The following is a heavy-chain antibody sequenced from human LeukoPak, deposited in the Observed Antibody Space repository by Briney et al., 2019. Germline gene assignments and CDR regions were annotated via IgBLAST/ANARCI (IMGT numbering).Heavy chain of an antibody. CDR1: GGSISSYY. Sequence: SETLSLTCTVSGGSISSYYWSWIRQPPGRGLEWIGYVYYSGSTYYDPSLKSRVTISVDTSKNQFSLKLSSVTAADTAVYYCARVTPSNWVLKGAFDIWGQGTMVTVSS. V-gene: IGHV4-59*01. CDR3: ARVTPSNWVLKGAFDI. J-gene: IGHJ3*02. D-gene: IGHD7-27*01. CDR2: VYYSGST.